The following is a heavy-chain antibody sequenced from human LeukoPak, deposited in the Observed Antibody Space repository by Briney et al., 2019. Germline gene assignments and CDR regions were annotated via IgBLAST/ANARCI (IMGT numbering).Heavy chain of an antibody. CDR2: IYYRGST. Sequence: SETLSLTCTVSGGSISTYYWSWIRQPPGKGLEWIGYIYYRGSTNYNPSLKSRVTILVDTSKNQFSLKLSSMTAADTAVYYCARGGYTTGGYWYLDLWGRGTLVTVSS. CDR3: ARGGYTTGGYWYLDL. V-gene: IGHV4-59*01. D-gene: IGHD4-17*01. J-gene: IGHJ2*01. CDR1: GGSISTYY.